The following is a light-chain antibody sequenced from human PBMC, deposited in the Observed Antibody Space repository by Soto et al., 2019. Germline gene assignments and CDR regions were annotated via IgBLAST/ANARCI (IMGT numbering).Light chain of an antibody. CDR2: GAS. Sequence: DIQMTQSPSSVSASVGDRLTITCRASRDTSNSLAWYQQTPGKAPKLLLRGASSLQRGVPSRFSGGGAGTEFTLTISSLQPEDFATYYCQQTSAFPRTFGQGTKVDVK. CDR1: RDTSNS. CDR3: QQTSAFPRT. J-gene: IGKJ2*01. V-gene: IGKV1-12*01.